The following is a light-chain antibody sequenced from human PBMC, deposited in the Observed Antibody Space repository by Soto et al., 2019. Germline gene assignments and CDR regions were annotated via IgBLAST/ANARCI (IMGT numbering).Light chain of an antibody. CDR2: GAS. J-gene: IGKJ1*01. CDR3: QQYGSLRT. Sequence: DIVWTQSPGTLSLSPGERATLSCRASQSVSSGYLAWYQQKPGQAPMLLIYGASSRATGIPDRFSGSGSGTDFTLTISRLEPEDFAVYYCQQYGSLRTFGQWTKVEIK. CDR1: QSVSSGY. V-gene: IGKV3-20*01.